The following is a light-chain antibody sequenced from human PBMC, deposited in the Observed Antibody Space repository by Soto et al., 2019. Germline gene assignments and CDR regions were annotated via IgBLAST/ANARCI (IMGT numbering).Light chain of an antibody. Sequence: EIVLTQSPGTLSLSPGERATLSCRASQSVSSSYLAWYQQKPGQAPRLLIYGASSRATGIPDRFIGSGSGTDFTLTISILEPEDFAVYYCQKYGSSPPVTFGQGTKVEIK. CDR1: QSVSSSY. CDR3: QKYGSSPPVT. J-gene: IGKJ1*01. V-gene: IGKV3-20*01. CDR2: GAS.